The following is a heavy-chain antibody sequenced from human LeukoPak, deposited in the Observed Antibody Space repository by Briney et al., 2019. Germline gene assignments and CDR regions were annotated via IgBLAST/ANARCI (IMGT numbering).Heavy chain of an antibody. D-gene: IGHD5-24*01. CDR2: ISDSGVST. Sequence: GESLRLSCAASGFTFSSYAMSWVRQTPGKGLEWVSAISDSGVSTDYADSVKGRLTISRDNSKNTLNLQMNSLRAEDTAVYYCAFGRAGEMATNLDYWGQGTLVTVSS. J-gene: IGHJ4*02. V-gene: IGHV3-23*01. CDR1: GFTFSSYA. CDR3: AFGRAGEMATNLDY.